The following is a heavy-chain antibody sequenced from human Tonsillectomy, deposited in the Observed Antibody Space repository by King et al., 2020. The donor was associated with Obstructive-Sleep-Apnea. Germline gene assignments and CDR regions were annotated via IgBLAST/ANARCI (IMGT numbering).Heavy chain of an antibody. Sequence: VQLVESGGGVVQPGKSLRLSCAASGFTFSYYTMHWVRQAPGKGLEWVAVISYDGSNKYYADSVKGRFTISRDNSKNTQSLQMNTLSAEDTAVYYCARGSGAEGYNYYYGVDVWGQGTTVTVSS. CDR3: ARGSGAEGYNYYYGVDV. J-gene: IGHJ6*02. V-gene: IGHV3-30-3*01. CDR1: GFTFSYYT. D-gene: IGHD1-26*01. CDR2: ISYDGSNK.